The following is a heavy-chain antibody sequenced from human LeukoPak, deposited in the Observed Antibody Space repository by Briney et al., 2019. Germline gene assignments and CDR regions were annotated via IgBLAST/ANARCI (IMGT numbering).Heavy chain of an antibody. CDR3: AKIPQRGYDLWSGYYKYFDY. D-gene: IGHD3-3*01. J-gene: IGHJ4*02. CDR1: GFTFSRYS. Sequence: GGSLRPSLSASGFTFSRYSMGSVPPGPRKRVGWVLAISGSGGSTYYADSVKGRFTISRDNSKNTLYLQMNSLRAEDTAVYYCAKIPQRGYDLWSGYYKYFDYWGQGTLVNVSS. V-gene: IGHV3-23*01. CDR2: ISGSGGST.